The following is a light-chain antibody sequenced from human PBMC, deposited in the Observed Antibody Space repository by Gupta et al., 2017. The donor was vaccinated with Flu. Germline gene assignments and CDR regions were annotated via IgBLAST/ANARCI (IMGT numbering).Light chain of an antibody. Sequence: PSSLSASIGDRVTISCRASQSITTYLNWYQQRPGQAPNLLIHDASTLRSGVSSRFSGGGSGTDFTLTITGLQPEDFATYYCQQRDNTPMAFGQGTKVEI. V-gene: IGKV1-39*01. J-gene: IGKJ1*01. CDR1: QSITTY. CDR3: QQRDNTPMA. CDR2: DAS.